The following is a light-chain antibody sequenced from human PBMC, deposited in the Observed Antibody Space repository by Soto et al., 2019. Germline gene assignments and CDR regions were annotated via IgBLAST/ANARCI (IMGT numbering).Light chain of an antibody. J-gene: IGKJ4*01. V-gene: IGKV4-1*01. CDR1: QSVLYSSNNKNY. CDR2: WAS. CDR3: QQYYSTTLT. Sequence: DIVMTQSPDSLAVSLGERATINCKSSQSVLYSSNNKNYLAWYQQKPGQPPKLLIYWASTRESGVPERFSGSGSGTDFTRTISSLQAEDVAVYYCQQYYSTTLTFGGGTQVDIK.